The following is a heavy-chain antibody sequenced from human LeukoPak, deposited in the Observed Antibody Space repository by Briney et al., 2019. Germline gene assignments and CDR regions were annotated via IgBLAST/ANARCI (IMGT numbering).Heavy chain of an antibody. J-gene: IGHJ4*02. CDR2: INHSGST. CDR3: ARGTTLIAAAGTGGYYFDY. V-gene: IGHV4-34*01. Sequence: PSETLSLTCAVYGGSFSGYYWSWIRQPPVKGLEWIGEINHSGSTNYNPSLKSRVTISVDTSKNQFSLKLSSVTAADTAVYYCARGTTLIAAAGTGGYYFDYWGQGTLVTVSS. D-gene: IGHD6-13*01. CDR1: GGSFSGYY.